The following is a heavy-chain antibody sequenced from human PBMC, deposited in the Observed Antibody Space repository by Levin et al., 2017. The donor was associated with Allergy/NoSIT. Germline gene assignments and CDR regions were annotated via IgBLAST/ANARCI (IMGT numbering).Heavy chain of an antibody. CDR2: IYYSGST. V-gene: IGHV4-61*01. CDR1: GGSVSSGSYY. J-gene: IGHJ5*02. Sequence: SETLSLTCTVSGGSVSSGSYYWSWIRQPPGKGLEWIVYIYYSGSTNYNPSLKSRVTISVDTSKNQFSLKLSSVTAADTAVYYCARETGIAVAINWFDPWGQGTLVTVSS. CDR3: ARETGIAVAINWFDP. D-gene: IGHD6-19*01.